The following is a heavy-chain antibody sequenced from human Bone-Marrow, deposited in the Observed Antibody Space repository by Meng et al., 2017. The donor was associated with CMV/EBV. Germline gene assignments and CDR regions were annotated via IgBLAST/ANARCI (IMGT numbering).Heavy chain of an antibody. V-gene: IGHV1-46*01. J-gene: IGHJ4*02. CDR2: INPSGGST. D-gene: IGHD2-2*01. CDR3: ARVDSPADY. CDR1: GYTFTSYD. Sequence: ASVKVSCKASGYTFTSYDINWVRQAPGQGLEWMGIINPSGGSTSYAQKFQGRVTMTRDTSTSTVYMELSSLRSEDTAVYYCARVDSPADYWGQGTLVTVSS.